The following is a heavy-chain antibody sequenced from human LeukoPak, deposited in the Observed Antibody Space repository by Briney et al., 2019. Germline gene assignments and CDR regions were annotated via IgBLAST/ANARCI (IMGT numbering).Heavy chain of an antibody. D-gene: IGHD3-22*01. Sequence: ASVKVSCKASGYTFSSYDINWVRQATGQGHEWMGWMNPTTGNAGYAQTFQGRITMTRDTSINTAYMEISSLRSEDTSVYYCARLSETPAYYDTHVYYYLGYWGQGTLVTVSS. CDR3: ARLSETPAYYDTHVYYYLGY. CDR1: GYTFSSYD. CDR2: MNPTTGNA. V-gene: IGHV1-8*01. J-gene: IGHJ4*02.